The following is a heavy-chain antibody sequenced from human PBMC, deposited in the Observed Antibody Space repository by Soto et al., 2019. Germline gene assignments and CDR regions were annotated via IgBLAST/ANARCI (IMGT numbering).Heavy chain of an antibody. D-gene: IGHD3-3*01. CDR3: ATSYYDFWSGYYGMDV. Sequence: ASVKVSCKASGYTFTSYGISWVRQAPGQGLEWMGWISAYNGNTNYAQKLQGRVTMTTDTSTSTAYMELRSLRSDDTAVYYCATSYYDFWSGYYGMDVWGQGTTVTVSS. J-gene: IGHJ6*02. CDR2: ISAYNGNT. V-gene: IGHV1-18*01. CDR1: GYTFTSYG.